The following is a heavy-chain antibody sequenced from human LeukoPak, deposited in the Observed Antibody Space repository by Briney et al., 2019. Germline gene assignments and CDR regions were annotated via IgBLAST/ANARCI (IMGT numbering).Heavy chain of an antibody. CDR3: ARWNYDFWSGYRDYYYYYMDV. J-gene: IGHJ6*03. Sequence: GGSLRLSCSASGFTFSSYWMSWVRQAPGKGLEWVANIKQDGSEKYYVDSVKGRFTISRDNAKNSLYLQMNSLRAEDTAVYYCARWNYDFWSGYRDYYYYYMDVWGKGTTVTVSS. CDR1: GFTFSSYW. CDR2: IKQDGSEK. D-gene: IGHD3-3*01. V-gene: IGHV3-7*01.